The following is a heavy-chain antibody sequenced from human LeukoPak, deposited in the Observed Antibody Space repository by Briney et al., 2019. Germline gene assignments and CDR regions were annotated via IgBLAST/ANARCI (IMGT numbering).Heavy chain of an antibody. V-gene: IGHV4-39*07. Sequence: PETLSLTCTVSGGSISSSSYYWGWIRQPPGKGLEWIGSIYYSGSTYYNPSLKSRVTISVDTSKNQFSLKLSSVTAADTAVYYCARVSMVRGVGNWFDPWGQGTLVTVSS. J-gene: IGHJ5*02. CDR1: GGSISSSSYY. CDR3: ARVSMVRGVGNWFDP. D-gene: IGHD3-10*01. CDR2: IYYSGST.